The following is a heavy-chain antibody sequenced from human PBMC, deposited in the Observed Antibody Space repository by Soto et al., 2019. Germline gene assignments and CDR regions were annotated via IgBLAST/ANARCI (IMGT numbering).Heavy chain of an antibody. CDR2: IYYSGST. CDR1: GGSVSSGSYY. D-gene: IGHD3-10*01. J-gene: IGHJ4*02. V-gene: IGHV4-61*01. CDR3: ASRYGEF. Sequence: QVQLQESGPGLVKPSETLSLTCTVSGGSVSSGSYYWSWIRQPPGKGLEWIGYIYYSGSTNYNPSHKRRVTISVDTSKNQFSLKLSSVTAADTSVYYCASRYGEFWGQGSLVTVSS.